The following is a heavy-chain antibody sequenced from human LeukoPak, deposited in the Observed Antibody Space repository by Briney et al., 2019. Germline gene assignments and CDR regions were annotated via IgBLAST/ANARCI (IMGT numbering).Heavy chain of an antibody. Sequence: QTGGSLRLSCEASGFSFSSYWMSWVRLAPGKGPEWVANIKQDESEKYSVGSVKGRFIISRDNAKNSLYVQMNSLRAEDTALYYCAKGVRITMVRGASDIWGQGTMVTVSS. V-gene: IGHV3-7*03. CDR2: IKQDESEK. J-gene: IGHJ3*02. CDR3: AKGVRITMVRGASDI. CDR1: GFSFSSYW. D-gene: IGHD3-10*01.